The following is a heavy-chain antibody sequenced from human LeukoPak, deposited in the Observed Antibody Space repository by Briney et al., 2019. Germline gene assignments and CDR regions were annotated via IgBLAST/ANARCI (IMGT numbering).Heavy chain of an antibody. CDR1: GGSINSGAYY. V-gene: IGHV4-31*03. CDR2: IYYSGSP. J-gene: IGHJ5*02. Sequence: SETLSLTCTVSGGSINSGAYYWTWIRQHPGKGLELIGHIYYSGSPYYNPSLKSRVSMSVDTSKNQFSLKLSSVIAADTAVYYCARHVLLTAPPEAHNWFDPWGQGTLVTVSS. D-gene: IGHD5-18*01. CDR3: ARHVLLTAPPEAHNWFDP.